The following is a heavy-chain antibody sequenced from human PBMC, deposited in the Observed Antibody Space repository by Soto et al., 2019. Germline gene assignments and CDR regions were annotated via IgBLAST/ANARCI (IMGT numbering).Heavy chain of an antibody. J-gene: IGHJ1*01. Sequence: SETLSLTCTFSGCSISSYYWSWIRQPPGKGLEWIGYIYYSGSTNYNPSLKSRVTISVDTSKNQFSLKLSSVTAADTAVYYCAREAVSSLQHWGQGTLVTVSS. V-gene: IGHV4-59*12. CDR3: AREAVSSLQH. CDR1: GCSISSYY. CDR2: IYYSGST.